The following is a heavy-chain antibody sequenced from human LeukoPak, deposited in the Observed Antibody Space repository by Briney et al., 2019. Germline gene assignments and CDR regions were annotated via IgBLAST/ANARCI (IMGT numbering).Heavy chain of an antibody. J-gene: IGHJ6*03. V-gene: IGHV4-59*01. D-gene: IGHD2-21*01. CDR1: GGSISSYY. CDR2: IYYSGST. Sequence: SETLSLTCTVSGGSISSYYWSWIRQPPGKGLEWIGYIYYSGSTNYNPSLKSRVTISVDTSKNQFSPKLSSVTAADTAVYYCARVLAYCGGDCPYYYYYYMDVWGKGTTVTVSS. CDR3: ARVLAYCGGDCPYYYYYYMDV.